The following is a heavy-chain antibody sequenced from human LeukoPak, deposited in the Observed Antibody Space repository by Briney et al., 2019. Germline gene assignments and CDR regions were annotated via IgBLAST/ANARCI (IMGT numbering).Heavy chain of an antibody. D-gene: IGHD2-2*01. J-gene: IGHJ5*02. CDR1: GFTFSDYY. V-gene: IGHV3-11*01. CDR2: ISTSGSTI. Sequence: GGTLRLSCAASGFTFSDYYMNWIRQAPGKGLEWVSYISTSGSTIYYSDSVKGRFTISRDNAKNSLYLQMNSLRAEDTAVYYCAREHFSTTSGWSETWGQGTLVTVSS. CDR3: AREHFSTTSGWSET.